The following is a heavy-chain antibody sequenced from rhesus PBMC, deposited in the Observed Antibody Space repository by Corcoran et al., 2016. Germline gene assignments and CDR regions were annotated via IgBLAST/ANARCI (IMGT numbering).Heavy chain of an antibody. Sequence: QLQRQGWGPGLVTPSKTRSLPCAVCGGASSGYSWSWHRQPTGKGREWIGTIEGNSAGNNYNPSRTGRVTMGKYTSKKKCSVQRSAVSDADTAVDYCARRYSGRDDWEYWGQGVLVTV. V-gene: IGHV4-81*01. J-gene: IGHJ4*01. CDR2: IEGNSAGN. CDR1: GGASSGYS. D-gene: IGHD3-16*01. CDR3: ARRYSGRDDWEY.